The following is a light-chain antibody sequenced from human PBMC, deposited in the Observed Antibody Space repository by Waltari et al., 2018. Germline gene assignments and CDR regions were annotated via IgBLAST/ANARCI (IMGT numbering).Light chain of an antibody. CDR3: QAWDFSDVI. J-gene: IGLJ2*01. CDR1: KLRDTY. Sequence: SYELTQPPSVAVSPGQTASITCSGDKLRDTYACWYQRKPGQSPVLVIYQDTKRPSGIPDRFSGSNSGNTATLTISGTQAMDEADYYCQAWDFSDVIFGGGTKLTVL. CDR2: QDT. V-gene: IGLV3-1*01.